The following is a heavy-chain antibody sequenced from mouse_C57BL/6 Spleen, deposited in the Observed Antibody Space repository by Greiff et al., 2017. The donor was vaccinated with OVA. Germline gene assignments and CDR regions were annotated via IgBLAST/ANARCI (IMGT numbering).Heavy chain of an antibody. Sequence: VQLVESGAELVRPGASVKLSCKASGYTFTDYYINWVKQRPGQGLEWIARIYPGSGNTYYNEKFKGKATLTAEKSSSTAYMQLSSLTSEDSAVYFCAREETRSYYAMDYWGQGTSVTVSS. CDR2: IYPGSGNT. V-gene: IGHV1-76*01. CDR1: GYTFTDYY. J-gene: IGHJ4*01. D-gene: IGHD2-13*01. CDR3: AREETRSYYAMDY.